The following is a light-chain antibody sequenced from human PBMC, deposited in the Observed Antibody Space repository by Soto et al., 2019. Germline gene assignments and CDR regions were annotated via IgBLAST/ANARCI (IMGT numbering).Light chain of an antibody. CDR1: HSISSY. CDR3: QQRSTWPPFS. V-gene: IGKV3-11*01. J-gene: IGKJ3*01. Sequence: EIVLTQSPATLSFSLGERATLSCRASHSISSYLAWYQHKLGQPPRLLIYDASNRATGIPVRFSGSGSGTDFTLTISSLEPEDFAVYYCQQRSTWPPFSFGPGTKADIK. CDR2: DAS.